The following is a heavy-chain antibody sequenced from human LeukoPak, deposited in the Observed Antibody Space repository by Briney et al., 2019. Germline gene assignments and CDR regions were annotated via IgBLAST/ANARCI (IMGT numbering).Heavy chain of an antibody. CDR2: IYYSGST. J-gene: IGHJ4*02. CDR3: ARDGGSGWYNY. CDR1: GGSISSYY. V-gene: IGHV4-59*12. Sequence: SETLSLTCTVSGGSISSYYWSWIRQPPGKGPEWIGYIYYSGSTNYNPSLKSRVTVSVDTSKNQFSLKVRSVTAADTAVYYCARDGGSGWYNYWGQGTLVTVSS. D-gene: IGHD6-19*01.